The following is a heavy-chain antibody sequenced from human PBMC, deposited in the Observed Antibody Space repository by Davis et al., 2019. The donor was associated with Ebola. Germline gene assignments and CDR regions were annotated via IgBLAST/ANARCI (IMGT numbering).Heavy chain of an antibody. CDR1: GFTFSSYA. D-gene: IGHD2-2*01. CDR2: ITTDGGST. V-gene: IGHV3-23*01. J-gene: IGHJ6*02. CDR3: ARQLPYYSYGMDV. Sequence: GESLKISCAASGFTFSSYAMSWVRQAPGKGLEWVSTITTDGGSTFYADSVKGRFTISRDNSKNTLYLQMNSLRAEDTAVYFCARQLPYYSYGMDVWGQGTTVTVSS.